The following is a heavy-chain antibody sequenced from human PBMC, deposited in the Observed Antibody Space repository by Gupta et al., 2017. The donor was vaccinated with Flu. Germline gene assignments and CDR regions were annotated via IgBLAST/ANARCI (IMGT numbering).Heavy chain of an antibody. D-gene: IGHD2-2*01. V-gene: IGHV3-49*04. CDR3: TRVPTAAIPTYYYYGMDV. CDR1: GFTFGDYA. J-gene: IGHJ6*02. Sequence: EVQLVESGGGLVQPGRSLRLSCTASGFTFGDYAVSWVRQAPGEGLEWVGLIRSKAYGGTTEYAASVKGRFTISRDDSKSIAYVQMNSLKTEDTAVYYCTRVPTAAIPTYYYYGMDVWGQGTTVTVSS. CDR2: IRSKAYGGTT.